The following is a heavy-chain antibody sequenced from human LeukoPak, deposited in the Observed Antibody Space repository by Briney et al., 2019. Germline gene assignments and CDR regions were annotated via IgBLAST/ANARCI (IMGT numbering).Heavy chain of an antibody. CDR3: AREGSYCVGGDCYSFDF. Sequence: ASVRVCCKASGYKFISHYLQWVRQAPGLGPEWMGWMHGGNGNTRYAEKFEGRVTMTRDTSTGTACMDLSTLTSDDTAVYYCAREGSYCVGGDCYSFDFWSQGTLGTVSS. J-gene: IGHJ4*02. CDR1: GYKFISHY. CDR2: MHGGNGNT. D-gene: IGHD2-21*02. V-gene: IGHV1-2*02.